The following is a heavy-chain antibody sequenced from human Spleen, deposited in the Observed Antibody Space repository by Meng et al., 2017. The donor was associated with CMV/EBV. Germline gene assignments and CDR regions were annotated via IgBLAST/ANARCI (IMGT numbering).Heavy chain of an antibody. CDR3: ARGVKRRITIFGVATGVWFDP. CDR2: INPNSGGT. Sequence: GYCMHWVGQAPGQGLEWMGWINPNSGGTDYAQKFQGRVAMTGHTSVSTAYMELSRLRSDDTAVYYCARGVKRRITIFGVATGVWFDPWGQGTLVTVSS. D-gene: IGHD3-3*01. CDR1: GYC. J-gene: IGHJ5*02. V-gene: IGHV1-2*02.